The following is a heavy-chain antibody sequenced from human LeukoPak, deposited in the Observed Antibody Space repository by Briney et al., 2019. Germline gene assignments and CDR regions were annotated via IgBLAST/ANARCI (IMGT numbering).Heavy chain of an antibody. CDR3: ARERGYSYGPNWFDP. D-gene: IGHD5-18*01. Sequence: PSETLSLTCTVSGGSISSGDYYWSWIRQPPGKGLEWIGYIYYSGSTYYNPSLKSRVTMSVDTSKNQFSLKLSSVTAADTAVYYCARERGYSYGPNWFDPWGQGTLVTVSS. CDR1: GGSISSGDYY. V-gene: IGHV4-30-4*08. CDR2: IYYSGST. J-gene: IGHJ5*02.